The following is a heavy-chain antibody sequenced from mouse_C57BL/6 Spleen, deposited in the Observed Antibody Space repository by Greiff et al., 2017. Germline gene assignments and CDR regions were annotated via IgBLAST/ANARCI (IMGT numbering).Heavy chain of an antibody. V-gene: IGHV1-69*01. Sequence: VQLQQPGAELVMPGASVKLSCKASGYTFTSYWMHWVKQRPGQGLEWIGEIDPSDSYTNYNQKFKGKSTLTVDKSSSTAYMQLSSRTSEDSAVYYCARGNYGSSSDYWGQGTTLTVSS. CDR3: ARGNYGSSSDY. D-gene: IGHD1-1*01. CDR1: GYTFTSYW. CDR2: IDPSDSYT. J-gene: IGHJ2*01.